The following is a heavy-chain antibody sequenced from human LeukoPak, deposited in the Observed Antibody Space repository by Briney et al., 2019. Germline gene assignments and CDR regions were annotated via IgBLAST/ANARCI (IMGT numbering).Heavy chain of an antibody. J-gene: IGHJ4*02. Sequence: GGSLRLSCAASGFTFSTYYMSWVRQAPGKGLEWVANINQAGSETYYVDSVKGRFTISRDNSKNLLSLHMNSLRAEDTAVYYCARDPYGDYYFDYWAQGPLVTVSS. CDR1: GFTFSTYY. CDR2: INQAGSET. V-gene: IGHV3-7*01. CDR3: ARDPYGDYYFDY. D-gene: IGHD4-17*01.